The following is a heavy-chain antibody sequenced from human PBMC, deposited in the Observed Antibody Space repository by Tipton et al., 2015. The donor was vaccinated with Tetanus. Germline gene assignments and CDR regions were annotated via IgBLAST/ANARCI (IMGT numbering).Heavy chain of an antibody. CDR3: ARVPHIGGYSKNYYYYYGMDV. CDR2: IKQDGSEK. V-gene: IGHV3-7*02. D-gene: IGHD3-22*01. J-gene: IGHJ6*02. CDR1: GGTFSSYA. Sequence: QLVQSGAEVKKPGSSVKVSCKASGGTFSSYAISWVRQAPGQGLEWVANIKQDGSEKYYVDSVKGRFTISRDNAKNSLYLQMNSLRAEDTAVYYCARVPHIGGYSKNYYYYYGMDVWGQGTTVTVSS.